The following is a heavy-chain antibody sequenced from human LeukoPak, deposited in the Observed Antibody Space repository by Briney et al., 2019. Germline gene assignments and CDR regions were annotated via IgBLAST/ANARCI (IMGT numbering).Heavy chain of an antibody. CDR3: ARSSTVTTGFASLRAPFDY. D-gene: IGHD4-17*01. V-gene: IGHV4-4*02. J-gene: IGHJ4*02. Sequence: SETLSLTCAVSGGSISSSNWWSWVRQPPGKGLEWIGEIYHSGSTNYNPSLKSRVTISVDKSKNQFSLKLSSVTAADTAVYYCARSSTVTTGFASLRAPFDYWGQGTLVTVSS. CDR2: IYHSGST. CDR1: GGSISSSNW.